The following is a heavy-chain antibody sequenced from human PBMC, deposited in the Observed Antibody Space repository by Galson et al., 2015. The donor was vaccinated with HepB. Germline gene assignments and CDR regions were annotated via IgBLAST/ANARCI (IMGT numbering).Heavy chain of an antibody. CDR1: GFIFNNYA. J-gene: IGHJ6*03. CDR2: ISSSRTYI. D-gene: IGHD6-13*01. CDR3: ARDHLPLYSSNWYLYYYYYMDV. Sequence: SLRLSCAASGFIFNNYAMSWVRQAPGKGLEWVSTISSSRTYIYYADSVKGRFTISRDNAKNSLYLQMNSLRAEDTAVYYCARDHLPLYSSNWYLYYYYYMDVWGKGTTVTVSS. V-gene: IGHV3-21*01.